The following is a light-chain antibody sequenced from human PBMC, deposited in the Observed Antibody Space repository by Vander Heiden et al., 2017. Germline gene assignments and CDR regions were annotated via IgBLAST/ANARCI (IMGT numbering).Light chain of an antibody. J-gene: IGKJ2*01. CDR2: GAA. Sequence: EIVLTHSPGTPSLSPGERASPSCRASQSVSSSYLAWYQQKPGQAPRLLIYGAASRATGIPDRFSGSGSGTDCTLTISRLEPEDFAVYYCQQYGSSPREYTFGQGTKREIK. CDR3: QQYGSSPREYT. V-gene: IGKV3-20*01. CDR1: QSVSSSY.